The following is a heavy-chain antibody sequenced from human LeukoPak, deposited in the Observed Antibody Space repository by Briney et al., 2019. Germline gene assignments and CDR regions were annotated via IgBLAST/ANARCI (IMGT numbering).Heavy chain of an antibody. CDR1: VDPISIYY. CDR3: ARAPSSGWLWFDP. V-gene: IGHV4-59*07. CDR2: LYYNGST. Sequence: SHTLSLTQTVSVDPISIYYWICMRQPPAKGLEDRVYLYYNGSTNYNPSLKSRVTISVETSKNQFSLKLSSVTAADTGVYYCARAPSSGWLWFDPWGQGRLVTVS. D-gene: IGHD6-19*01. J-gene: IGHJ5*02.